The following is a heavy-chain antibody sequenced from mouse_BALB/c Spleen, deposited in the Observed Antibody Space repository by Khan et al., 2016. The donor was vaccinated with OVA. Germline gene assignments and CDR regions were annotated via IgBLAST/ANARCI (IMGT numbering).Heavy chain of an antibody. CDR2: INPSTGYT. J-gene: IGHJ4*01. CDR1: GYTFTSYW. D-gene: IGHD2-1*01. V-gene: IGHV1-7*01. Sequence: QVQLQQSGAELEKPGASVKMSCKASGYTFTSYWMHWVKQRPGQGLEWIGYINPSTGYTEYNQKFKDKATLTADKSSSTAYMQLSSLTSEDSAVXYYARYYGNYYYAMDYWGQGTSVTVSS. CDR3: ARYYGNYYYAMDY.